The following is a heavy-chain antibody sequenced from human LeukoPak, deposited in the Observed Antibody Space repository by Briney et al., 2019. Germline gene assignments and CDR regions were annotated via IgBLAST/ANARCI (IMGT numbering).Heavy chain of an antibody. CDR1: GYTFTSYG. V-gene: IGHV1-18*01. D-gene: IGHD6-13*01. Sequence: ASVKVSCKASGYTFTSYGISWVRQAPGQGLEWMGWISAYNGNTNYAQKLQGRVTMTTDTPTSTAYMELRSLRSDDTAVYYCARSGTAAAGNYYYYGMDVWGQGTTVTVSS. CDR3: ARSGTAAAGNYYYYGMDV. J-gene: IGHJ6*02. CDR2: ISAYNGNT.